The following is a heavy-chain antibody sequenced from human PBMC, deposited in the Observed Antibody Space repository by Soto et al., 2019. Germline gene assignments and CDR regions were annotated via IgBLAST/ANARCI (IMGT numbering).Heavy chain of an antibody. CDR1: GGTFSSYA. D-gene: IGHD3-3*01. J-gene: IGHJ6*02. V-gene: IGHV1-69*13. Sequence: SSVSVSCEAPGGTFSSYAISWVRQAPGQGLEWMGGMIPIFGTANYAQKFQGRVTITADESTSTAYMELSSLRSEDTAVYYCATECGVPGTDYCGLHFCGQGTTVTVSS. CDR2: MIPIFGTA. CDR3: ATECGVPGTDYCGLHF.